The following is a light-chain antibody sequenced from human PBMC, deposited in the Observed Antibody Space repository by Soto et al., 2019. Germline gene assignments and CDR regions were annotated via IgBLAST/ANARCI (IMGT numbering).Light chain of an antibody. CDR2: EVS. Sequence: QSALTQPPSASGSPGQSVTISCTGTSSDVGGYNYVSWYQQHPGKAPKVMIYEVSKRPSGVPDRFSGSKSGNTASLTVSGLQAEDEADYYCSSYGGRNNLLFGGGTKLTFL. CDR3: SSYGGRNNLL. CDR1: SSDVGGYNY. J-gene: IGLJ2*01. V-gene: IGLV2-8*01.